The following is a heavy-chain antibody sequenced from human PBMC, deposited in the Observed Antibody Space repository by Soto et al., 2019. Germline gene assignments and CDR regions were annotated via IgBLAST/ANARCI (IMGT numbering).Heavy chain of an antibody. CDR2: IKSKTDGGTT. CDR3: TTDSRVPY. CDR1: GFTLRTAW. V-gene: IGHV3-15*01. J-gene: IGHJ4*02. Sequence: EVQLVESGGGLVKPGGSLRLSCQAPGFTLRTAWMGGFRQAPGKGLEWVGRIKSKTDGGTTDYAAPVKGRFTISRDDSKNTLYLQMNSLKTEDTAVYYCTTDSRVPYWGQGTLVTVSS.